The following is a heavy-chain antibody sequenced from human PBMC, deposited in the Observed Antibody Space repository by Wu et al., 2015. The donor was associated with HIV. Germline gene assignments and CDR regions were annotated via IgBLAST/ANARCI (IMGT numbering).Heavy chain of an antibody. CDR2: LYHTGST. CDR1: VPPSAVIIT. CDR3: ARHSGGWHSGAEYIQH. D-gene: IGHD6-19*01. Sequence: QESGPGRGEAFGDLRPSPALSLVPPSAVIITGGWIRQTPGKGLEWIGTLYHTGSTYYNPSLKSRVTISVDTSQNHFSLKLNSVTAADTAVYYCARHSGGWHSGAEYIQHWGQGTLVTVSS. V-gene: IGHV4-38-2*01. J-gene: IGHJ1*01.